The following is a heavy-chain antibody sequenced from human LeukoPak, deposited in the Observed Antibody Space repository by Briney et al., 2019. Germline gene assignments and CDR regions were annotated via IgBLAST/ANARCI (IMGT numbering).Heavy chain of an antibody. V-gene: IGHV4-4*07. CDR2: IHTSGST. J-gene: IGHJ4*02. Sequence: SETLSLACTGSGGSISSYYWSWIRQPAGKGLEWIGRIHTSGSTNYSPSLKSRVTMSVDTSKNQFSLKLSSVTAADTAVYYCARDRYYYDSSARYFDYWGQGTLVTVSS. CDR3: ARDRYYYDSSARYFDY. CDR1: GGSISSYY. D-gene: IGHD3-22*01.